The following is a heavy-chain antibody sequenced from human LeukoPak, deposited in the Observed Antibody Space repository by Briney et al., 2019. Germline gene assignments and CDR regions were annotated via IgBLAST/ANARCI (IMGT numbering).Heavy chain of an antibody. CDR2: LNPQSGGT. V-gene: IGHV1-2*02. Sequence: ASVKVSCKASGYTFTGHYLHWVRQAPGQGLEWMGWLNPQSGGTNLAQKFQGRVTMTRDTSISTAYMELSRLTSDDTAVYYCARDQCVYCSGGSLLGWGLGTLVTVSS. CDR1: GYTFTGHY. D-gene: IGHD2-15*01. J-gene: IGHJ4*02. CDR3: ARDQCVYCSGGSLLG.